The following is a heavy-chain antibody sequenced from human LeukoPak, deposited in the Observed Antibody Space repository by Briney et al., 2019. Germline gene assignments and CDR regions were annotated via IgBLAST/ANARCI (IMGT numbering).Heavy chain of an antibody. Sequence: PSETLSLTCTVSGGSISSYYWSWIRQPPGKGLEWLGYIYYSGSTNYNPSLKSRVTISVDTSKNQFSLKLSSVTAADTAVYYCARAYPYCSSTSCYSMHMDVWGKGTTVTVSS. D-gene: IGHD2-2*01. V-gene: IGHV4-59*01. CDR1: GGSISSYY. CDR2: IYYSGST. J-gene: IGHJ6*03. CDR3: ARAYPYCSSTSCYSMHMDV.